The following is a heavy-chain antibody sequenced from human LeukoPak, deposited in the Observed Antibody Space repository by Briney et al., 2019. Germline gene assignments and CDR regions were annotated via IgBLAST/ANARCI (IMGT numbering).Heavy chain of an antibody. CDR2: INLSGGST. Sequence: GASVKVSCKASGYTFTSYYMHWVRQAPGQGLEWMGIINLSGGSTSYAQKFQGRVTMTRDTSTSTVYMELSSLRSEDTAVYYCARFCGGDCYLGDAFDIWGQGTMVTVSS. J-gene: IGHJ3*02. D-gene: IGHD2-21*01. V-gene: IGHV1-46*03. CDR3: ARFCGGDCYLGDAFDI. CDR1: GYTFTSYY.